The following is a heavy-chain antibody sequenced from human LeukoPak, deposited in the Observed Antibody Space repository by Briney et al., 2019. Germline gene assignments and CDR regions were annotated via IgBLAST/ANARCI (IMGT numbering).Heavy chain of an antibody. CDR2: IKSISDGETT. V-gene: IGHV3-15*01. CDR1: GFTFSNAW. D-gene: IGHD3-10*01. Sequence: GGSLRLSCAVSGFTFSNAWMNWVRQAPGKGPECVGRIKSISDGETTDYAAPVKGGFTISRDDSKSTLYLQMHSLRTEDTAVYYCTTLWLGPEHWGQGTLVTVSS. CDR3: TTLWLGPEH. J-gene: IGHJ1*01.